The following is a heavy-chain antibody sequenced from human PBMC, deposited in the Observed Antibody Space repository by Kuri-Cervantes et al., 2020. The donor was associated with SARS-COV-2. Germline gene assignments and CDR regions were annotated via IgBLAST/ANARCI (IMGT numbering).Heavy chain of an antibody. D-gene: IGHD3-16*01. J-gene: IGHJ4*02. Sequence: SETLSLTCAVYGGSFSGYYWSWIRQPPGKGLEWMGEINHSGSTNYNPSLKSRVTISVDTSKNQFSLKLSSVTAADTAVYYCARGRSFVGNWGQGTLVTVSS. V-gene: IGHV4-34*01. CDR3: ARGRSFVGN. CDR1: GGSFSGYY. CDR2: INHSGST.